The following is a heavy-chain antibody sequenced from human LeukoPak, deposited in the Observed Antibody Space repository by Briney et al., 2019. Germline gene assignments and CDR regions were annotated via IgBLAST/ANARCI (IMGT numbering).Heavy chain of an antibody. V-gene: IGHV3-23*01. CDR3: ARESVGYCSTSIRPNWFDP. J-gene: IGHJ5*02. Sequence: GGSLRLSCAASGFTFSSYAMSWVRQAPGKGLEWVSAISSSGGSTYYADSVKGRFTISRDNSKNTLYLQMNSLRAEDTAVYYCARESVGYCSTSIRPNWFDPWGQGTLVTASS. CDR1: GFTFSSYA. D-gene: IGHD2-2*01. CDR2: ISSSGGST.